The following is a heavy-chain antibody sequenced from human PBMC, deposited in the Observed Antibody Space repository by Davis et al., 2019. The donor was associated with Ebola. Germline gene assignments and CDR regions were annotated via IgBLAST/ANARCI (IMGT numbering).Heavy chain of an antibody. CDR2: IIPIFGTA. CDR1: GGTFSSYA. V-gene: IGHV1-69*13. CDR3: ARSGDNDFWSGYPNGGNWFDP. J-gene: IGHJ5*02. Sequence: SVKVSCKASGGTFSSYAISWVRQAPGQGLEWMGGIIPIFGTANYAQKFQGRVTITADESTSTAYMELSSLRSEDTAVYYCARSGDNDFWSGYPNGGNWFDPWGQGTLVTVSS. D-gene: IGHD3-3*01.